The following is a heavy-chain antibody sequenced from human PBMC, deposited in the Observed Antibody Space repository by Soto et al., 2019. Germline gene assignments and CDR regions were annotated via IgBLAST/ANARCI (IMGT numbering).Heavy chain of an antibody. V-gene: IGHV1-3*01. Sequence: ASVKVSCKASGYTFTSYAMHWVRQAPGQRIEWKGWINAGNGNTKYSQKFQGRVTITRDTSASTAYMVLSSLRSEDTAVYYCARESVVVVPAAMRDYYYYYMDVWGKGTTVTVSS. D-gene: IGHD2-2*01. J-gene: IGHJ6*03. CDR1: GYTFTSYA. CDR2: INAGNGNT. CDR3: ARESVVVVPAAMRDYYYYYMDV.